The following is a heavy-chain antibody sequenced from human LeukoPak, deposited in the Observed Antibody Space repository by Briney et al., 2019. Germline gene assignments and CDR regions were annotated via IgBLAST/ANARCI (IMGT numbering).Heavy chain of an antibody. CDR1: GGSISSYY. Sequence: SETLSLTCTVSGGSISSYYWSWIRQPAGKGLEWIGRIYTSGSTNYNPSLKSRVTMSVDTSKNQFSLKLSSVTAADTAVYYCAREGRIDILTGYYAYLGLDVWGKGTTVTISS. CDR3: AREGRIDILTGYYAYLGLDV. V-gene: IGHV4-4*07. D-gene: IGHD3-9*01. CDR2: IYTSGST. J-gene: IGHJ6*04.